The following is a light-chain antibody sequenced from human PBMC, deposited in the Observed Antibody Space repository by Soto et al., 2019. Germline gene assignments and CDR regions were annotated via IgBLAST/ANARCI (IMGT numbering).Light chain of an antibody. CDR3: QKYSSSPLYT. CDR2: GAC. J-gene: IGKJ2*01. CDR1: QSVSSSY. V-gene: IGKV3-20*01. Sequence: EIVLTQSPGTLSLSPGERATLSCRASQSVSSSYLAWYQQKPGQAPRLLIYGACSRSTGIPDRISGSGAGTDYTLTISRLEPEDVAVYYCQKYSSSPLYTFGQGTKLEIK.